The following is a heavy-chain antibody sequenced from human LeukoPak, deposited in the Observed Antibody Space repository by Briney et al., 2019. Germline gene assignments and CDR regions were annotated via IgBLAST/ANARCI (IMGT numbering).Heavy chain of an antibody. J-gene: IGHJ3*02. CDR2: IYYSGST. V-gene: IGHV4-59*01. CDR3: ARVSGHDAFDI. CDR1: GGSISSYY. D-gene: IGHD3-10*01. Sequence: KTSETLSLTCTVSGGSISSYYWSWIRQPPGKGLEWIGYIYYSGSTNYNPSLKSRVSKSVDTSKNQFSLKLSSVTAADTAVYYCARVSGHDAFDIWGQGTMVTVSS.